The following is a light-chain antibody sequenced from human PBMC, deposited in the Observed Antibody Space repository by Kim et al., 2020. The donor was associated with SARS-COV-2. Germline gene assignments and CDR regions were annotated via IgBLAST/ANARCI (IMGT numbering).Light chain of an antibody. Sequence: LSCSVRGRVTHPWRGRSGIRLLAWFAPKPRKAPKLLIYQASTLESGVPSRFSGSGSGTEFSLTISSLQPDDFATYHCQHYDSYPYTFGQGTKLEI. CDR2: QAS. CDR3: QHYDSYPYT. CDR1: SGIRL. J-gene: IGKJ2*01. V-gene: IGKV1-5*01.